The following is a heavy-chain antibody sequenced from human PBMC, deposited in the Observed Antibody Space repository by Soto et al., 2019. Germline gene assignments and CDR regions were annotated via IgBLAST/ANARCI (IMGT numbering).Heavy chain of an antibody. CDR3: ARDQTYYFDRSGRNWFYP. CDR2: INAGNGDT. D-gene: IGHD3-22*01. V-gene: IGHV1-3*01. Sequence: QVQLVQSGAEVRKPGASVKVSCKASGYTFVTYGIHWVRQAPGERLEWMGWINAGNGDTKYSQKFQGRLSVTRDTAATEVYRELSSLRSADTAVYYCARDQTYYFDRSGRNWFYPWGQGTQVTVSP. J-gene: IGHJ5*02. CDR1: GYTFVTYG.